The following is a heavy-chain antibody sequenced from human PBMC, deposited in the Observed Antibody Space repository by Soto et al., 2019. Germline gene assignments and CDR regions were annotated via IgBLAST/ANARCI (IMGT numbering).Heavy chain of an antibody. D-gene: IGHD1-20*01. J-gene: IGHJ3*02. CDR2: INHSGST. V-gene: IGHV4-34*01. Sequence: SETLSLTCAVYGGSFSGYYWSWIRQPPGKWLEWIGEINHSGSTNYNPSLKSRVTISVDTSKNQFSLKLSSVTAADTAVYYCARRPRPGITGTPWGAFDIWGQGTMVTVSS. CDR3: ARRPRPGITGTPWGAFDI. CDR1: GGSFSGYY.